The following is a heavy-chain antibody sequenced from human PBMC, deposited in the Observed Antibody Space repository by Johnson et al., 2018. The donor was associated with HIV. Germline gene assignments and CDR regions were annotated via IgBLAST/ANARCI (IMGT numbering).Heavy chain of an antibody. V-gene: IGHV3-30-3*01. CDR3: ARDFKDSSSWYGAFDI. CDR2: ISYDGSNK. J-gene: IGHJ3*02. Sequence: QVYLVESGGGVVQPGRSLRLSCAASGLTFSSYTLHWVRQAPGKGLEWVAVISYDGSNKYYADSVKGRFTISRDNSKNTLYLQMNSLRAEDTAVYYCARDFKDSSSWYGAFDIWGQGTMVTVSS. CDR1: GLTFSSYT. D-gene: IGHD6-13*01.